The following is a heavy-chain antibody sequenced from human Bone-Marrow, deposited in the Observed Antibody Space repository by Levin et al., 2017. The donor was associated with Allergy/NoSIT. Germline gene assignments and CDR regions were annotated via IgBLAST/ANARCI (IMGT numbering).Heavy chain of an antibody. J-gene: IGHJ4*02. CDR3: ARGTAWRWADY. Sequence: LSLTCAAFGFSANKTFMSWVRQAPGKGLEWVSVIYAGGSTYYADSVKARFIISRDTSKNTVYLQMNNLRVDDTATYYCARGTAWRWADYWGQGTLVTVSS. D-gene: IGHD2-8*02. CDR2: IYAGGST. V-gene: IGHV3-53*01. CDR1: GFSANKTF.